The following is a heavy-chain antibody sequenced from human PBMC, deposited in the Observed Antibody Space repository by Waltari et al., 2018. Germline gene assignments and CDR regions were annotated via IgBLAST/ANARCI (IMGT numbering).Heavy chain of an antibody. CDR3: AKYSSSSGGNLFDY. J-gene: IGHJ4*02. D-gene: IGHD6-6*01. Sequence: QVQLQESGPGLVKPSQTLSLTCTVSGGSISSGGYYWLWLRQHPGKGLEWIGYIYYSGSTYYNPSLKSRVTISVDTSKNQFSLKLSSVTAADTAVYYCAKYSSSSGGNLFDYWGQGTLVTVSS. CDR1: GGSISSGGYY. V-gene: IGHV4-31*03. CDR2: IYYSGST.